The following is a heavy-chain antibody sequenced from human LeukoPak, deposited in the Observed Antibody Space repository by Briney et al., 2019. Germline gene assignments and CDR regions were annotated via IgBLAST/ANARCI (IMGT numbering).Heavy chain of an antibody. CDR2: ISFDGSNK. J-gene: IGHJ4*02. CDR1: GFTFSSYG. D-gene: IGHD3-10*01. Sequence: GGSLRLSCAASGFTFSSYGLHWVRQAPGKGLEWVAVISFDGSNKYYADSVKGRFTVSRDNSKNTLYLQMNSLRAEDTAVYYCAKDISMVRGIIITGIDYWGQGTLVTVSS. V-gene: IGHV3-30*18. CDR3: AKDISMVRGIIITGIDY.